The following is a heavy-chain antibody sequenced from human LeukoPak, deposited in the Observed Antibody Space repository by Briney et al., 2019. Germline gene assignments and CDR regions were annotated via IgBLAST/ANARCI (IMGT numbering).Heavy chain of an antibody. CDR2: ISAYNGNT. CDR3: ARSRYCSSTSCYSRLNYHYYYGMDV. J-gene: IGHJ6*02. D-gene: IGHD2-2*01. CDR1: GYTFTSYG. Sequence: GASVKVSCKASGYTFTSYGISWVRQAPGQGLEWMGWISAYNGNTNYAQKLQGRVTMTTDTSTSTAYMELRSLRSDDTAVYYCARSRYCSSTSCYSRLNYHYYYGMDVWGQGTMVTVSS. V-gene: IGHV1-18*01.